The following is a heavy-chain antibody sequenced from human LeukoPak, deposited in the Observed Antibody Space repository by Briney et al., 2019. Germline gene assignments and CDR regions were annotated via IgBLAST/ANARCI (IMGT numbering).Heavy chain of an antibody. D-gene: IGHD3-10*01. V-gene: IGHV3-64D*06. J-gene: IGHJ5*02. CDR1: GFTFSSYA. CDR2: ISSNGGST. Sequence: GGSLRLSCSASGFTFSSYAMHWVRQAPGKGLEYVSAISSNGGSTYYADSVKGRFTISRDNSKNTLYLQMSSLRAEDTAVYHCVKARTGSGSSAFDPWGQGTLVTVSS. CDR3: VKARTGSGSSAFDP.